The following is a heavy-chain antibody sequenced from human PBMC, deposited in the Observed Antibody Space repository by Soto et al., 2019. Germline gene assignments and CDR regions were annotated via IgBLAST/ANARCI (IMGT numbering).Heavy chain of an antibody. D-gene: IGHD4-4*01. Sequence: GSLRLSCAASGFTFSSYWMSWVRQAPGKGLEWVANIKQDGSEKYYVDSVKGRFTISRDNAKNSLYLQMNSLRAEDTAVYYCARVLGDDYSNPHWFDPWGQGTLVTVSS. V-gene: IGHV3-7*01. J-gene: IGHJ5*02. CDR2: IKQDGSEK. CDR3: ARVLGDDYSNPHWFDP. CDR1: GFTFSSYW.